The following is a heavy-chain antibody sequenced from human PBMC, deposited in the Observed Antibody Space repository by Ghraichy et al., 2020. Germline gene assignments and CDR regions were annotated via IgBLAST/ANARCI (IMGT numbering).Heavy chain of an antibody. D-gene: IGHD3-10*01. J-gene: IGHJ4*02. Sequence: GGSLRLTCAASGFTVSSNYMSWVRQAPGKGLEWVSVIYSGGSTYYADSVKGRFTISRDNSKNTLYLQMNSLRAEDTAVYYCAREEDYGSGSYFDYWGQGTLVTVSS. V-gene: IGHV3-66*01. CDR3: AREEDYGSGSYFDY. CDR1: GFTVSSNY. CDR2: IYSGGST.